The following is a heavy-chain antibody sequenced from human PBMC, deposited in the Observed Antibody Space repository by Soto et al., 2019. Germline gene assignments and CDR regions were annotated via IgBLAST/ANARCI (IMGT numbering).Heavy chain of an antibody. CDR3: ARPRGYCTNGVRYRY. D-gene: IGHD2-8*01. Sequence: PSETLSLTFTVSGGSINVYTHYWAWIRQPPGKGLEWIGNIYHSGSTNYNPSLKSRVAISVDTSKNQFSLKLRSLTAADTAVYYCARPRGYCTNGVRYRYWGQGNLVTVSS. CDR2: IYHSGST. CDR1: GGSINVYTHY. V-gene: IGHV4-39*07. J-gene: IGHJ4*02.